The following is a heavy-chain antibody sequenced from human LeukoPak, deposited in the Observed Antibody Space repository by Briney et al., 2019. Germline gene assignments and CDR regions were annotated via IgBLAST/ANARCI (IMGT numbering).Heavy chain of an antibody. CDR2: IYSGGST. V-gene: IGHV3-66*01. J-gene: IGHJ4*02. Sequence: GGSLRLSCAASGFTVSSNYMSWVRQAPGKGLEWVSVIYSGGSTYYADSVKGRFTISRDNSKNTLYLQMNSLRAEDTAVYYCASPLPRHCSSTSCYDPGVILVYWGQGTLVTVSS. CDR3: ASPLPRHCSSTSCYDPGVILVY. D-gene: IGHD2-2*01. CDR1: GFTVSSNY.